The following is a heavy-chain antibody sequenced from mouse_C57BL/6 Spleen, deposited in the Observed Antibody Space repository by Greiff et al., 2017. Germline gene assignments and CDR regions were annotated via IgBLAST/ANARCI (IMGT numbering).Heavy chain of an antibody. J-gene: IGHJ3*01. CDR2: ISYSGST. V-gene: IGHV3-1*01. Sequence: EVQLQQSGPGMVKPSQTLSLTCTVTGYSITSGYDWHWIRHFPGNKLEWMGYISYSGSTNYNPSLKSRISITHDTSKNHFFLKLNSVTTEDTATYYCARSSGYLAWFAYWGQGTLVTVSA. D-gene: IGHD3-2*02. CDR3: ARSSGYLAWFAY. CDR1: GYSITSGYD.